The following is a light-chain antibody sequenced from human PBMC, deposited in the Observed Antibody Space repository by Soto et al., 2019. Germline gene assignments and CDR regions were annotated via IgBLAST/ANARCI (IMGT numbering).Light chain of an antibody. J-gene: IGLJ3*02. CDR1: SSNIGKNY. Sequence: QSVLTQPPSVSAAPGQKVTISCSGNSSNIGKNYVSWYQQFPGTAPKLLIFEHSRRPSGIPDRFSGSRSGSSATLDITGLQTGDEADYYCGTWDSSLSARVFGGGTKVTVL. CDR2: EHS. CDR3: GTWDSSLSARV. V-gene: IGLV1-51*02.